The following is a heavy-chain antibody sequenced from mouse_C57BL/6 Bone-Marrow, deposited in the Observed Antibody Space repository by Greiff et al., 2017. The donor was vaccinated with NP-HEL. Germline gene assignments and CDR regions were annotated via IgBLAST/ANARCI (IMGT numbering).Heavy chain of an antibody. Sequence: EVKLVESGGGLVKPGGSLKLSCAASGFTFSSYAMSWVRQTPEKRLERVATISDGGSYTYYPDNVKGRFTISRDNAKNNLYLQMSHLKSEDTAMYYCAREREWLLVFAYWGQGTLVTVSA. CDR2: ISDGGSYT. CDR3: AREREWLLVFAY. J-gene: IGHJ3*01. D-gene: IGHD2-3*01. CDR1: GFTFSSYA. V-gene: IGHV5-4*01.